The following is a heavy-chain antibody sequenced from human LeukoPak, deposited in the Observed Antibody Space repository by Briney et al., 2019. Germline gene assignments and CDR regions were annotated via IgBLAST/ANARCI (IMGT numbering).Heavy chain of an antibody. CDR3: ARGSSKNQYSSGWYHDY. D-gene: IGHD6-19*01. V-gene: IGHV3-30*04. Sequence: GGSLRLSCAASGFTFSRYAIHWVRQAPGKGLEWVAVISYDGSNKYYADSVKGRFTISRDNSKNTLYLQMNSLRAEDTATYYCARGSSKNQYSSGWYHDYWGHGALVTVSS. CDR2: ISYDGSNK. J-gene: IGHJ4*01. CDR1: GFTFSRYA.